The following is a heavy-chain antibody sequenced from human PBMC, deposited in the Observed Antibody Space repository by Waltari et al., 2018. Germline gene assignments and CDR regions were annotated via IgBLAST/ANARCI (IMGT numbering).Heavy chain of an antibody. CDR1: GYTFTSYH. CDR3: ARDGKNWNYDY. J-gene: IGHJ4*02. V-gene: IGHV1-46*01. D-gene: IGHD1-7*01. Sequence: QVQLVQSGAEVKKPGASVKVSCKASGYTFTSYHMHWVRQAPGQGLEWMGIICPSGGSTSYAQKFQGRVTMTRDTSTSTVYMELSSLRSEDTAVYYCARDGKNWNYDYWGQGTPVIVSS. CDR2: ICPSGGST.